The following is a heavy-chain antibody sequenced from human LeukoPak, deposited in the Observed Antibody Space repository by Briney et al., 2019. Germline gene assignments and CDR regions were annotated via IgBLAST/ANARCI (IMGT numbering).Heavy chain of an antibody. CDR1: GYTFTSYG. J-gene: IGHJ4*02. CDR2: ISAYNGNT. D-gene: IGHD7-27*01. V-gene: IGHV1-18*01. Sequence: ASVKVSRKASGYTFTSYGISWVRQAPGQGLEWMGWISAYNGNTDYAQKLQGRVTMTTDTSTSTAYMELSSLRSEDTAVYYCAQGASKLGFDYWGQGTLVTVSS. CDR3: AQGASKLGFDY.